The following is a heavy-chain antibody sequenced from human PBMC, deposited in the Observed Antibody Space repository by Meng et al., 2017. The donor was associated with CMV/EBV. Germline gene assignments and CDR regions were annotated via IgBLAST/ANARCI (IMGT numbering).Heavy chain of an antibody. CDR2: IRYDVSNK. CDR1: GFTFSSYC. D-gene: IGHD2-2*01. J-gene: IGHJ4*02. CDR3: AKGPVYCSSTSCSFFDY. Sequence: GESLKISCAASGFTFSSYCMHLVRQAPGKGLEWVAFIRYDVSNKYYADSVKGRFTISRDNSKNTLYLQMNSLRAEDTAVYYCAKGPVYCSSTSCSFFDYWGQGTLVTVSS. V-gene: IGHV3-30*02.